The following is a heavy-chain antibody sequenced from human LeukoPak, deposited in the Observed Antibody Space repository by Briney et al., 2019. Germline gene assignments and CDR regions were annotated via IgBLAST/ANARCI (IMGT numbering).Heavy chain of an antibody. J-gene: IGHJ4*02. CDR1: GYTFTGYY. D-gene: IGHD6-19*01. Sequence: SVKVSCKASGYTFTGYYMHWVRQAPGQGLEWMGGIIPIFGTANYAQKFQGRVTITTDESTSTAYMELSSLRSEDTAVYYCARGAVEGIDYWGQGTLVTVSS. CDR3: ARGAVEGIDY. V-gene: IGHV1-69*05. CDR2: IIPIFGTA.